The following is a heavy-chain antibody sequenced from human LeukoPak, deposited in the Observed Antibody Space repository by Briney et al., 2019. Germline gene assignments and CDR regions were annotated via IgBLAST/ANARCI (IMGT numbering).Heavy chain of an antibody. CDR3: ARDTSRGFQYYFDY. Sequence: PGGSLGLSCAASGFTFSSYEMNWVRQAPGKGLEWVSYISNFGSTIYYADSVKGRFTISRDNAKNSLYLQMNSLRAEDTAVYYCARDTSRGFQYYFDYWGQGTLVTVSS. V-gene: IGHV3-48*03. CDR1: GFTFSSYE. CDR2: ISNFGSTI. J-gene: IGHJ4*02.